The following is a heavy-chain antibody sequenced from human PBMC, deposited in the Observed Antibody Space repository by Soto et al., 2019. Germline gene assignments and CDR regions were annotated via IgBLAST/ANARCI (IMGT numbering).Heavy chain of an antibody. CDR3: ARVLVVAAAPPKSYGMDV. CDR1: GYTFIGYY. V-gene: IGHV1-2*04. D-gene: IGHD6-13*01. Sequence: ASVKVSCKASGYTFIGYYMHWVRQAPGQGLEWMGWINPNSGGTNYAQKFQGWVTMTRDTSISTAYMELSRLRSDDTAVYYCARVLVVAAAPPKSYGMDVWGQGTSVTVSS. J-gene: IGHJ6*02. CDR2: INPNSGGT.